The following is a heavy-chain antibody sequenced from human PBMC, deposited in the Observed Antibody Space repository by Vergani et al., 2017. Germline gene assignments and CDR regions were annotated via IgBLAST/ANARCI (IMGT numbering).Heavy chain of an antibody. D-gene: IGHD5-24*01. CDR2: IYPGDSDT. CDR1: GYSFSNYW. J-gene: IGHJ2*01. CDR3: GRLEMDXFLSKESLWYFDF. Sequence: EVQLVQSGAEVKKPGESVKISCKASGYSFSNYWIGWVRQMSGKGLEWMGIIYPGDSDTRYSPSFQGQVTISADKSITTAYLQWGSLRASDTAVYYCGRLEMDXFLSKESLWYFDFWGRGTLVTVSS. V-gene: IGHV5-51*03.